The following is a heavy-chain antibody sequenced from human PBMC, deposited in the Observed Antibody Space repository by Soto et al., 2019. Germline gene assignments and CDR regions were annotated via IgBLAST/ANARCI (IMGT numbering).Heavy chain of an antibody. J-gene: IGHJ6*02. CDR1: GVSISSSNW. V-gene: IGHV4-4*02. Sequence: PSETLSLTCAVSGVSISSSNWWSWVRQPPGKWLEWIGEIYHSASTNYNPSLKSRVTISVDKSKNQFALKLSSVTAAETAVSYCARPTQRADGMDVWGQGTTGTVSS. CDR3: ARPTQRADGMDV. CDR2: IYHSAST.